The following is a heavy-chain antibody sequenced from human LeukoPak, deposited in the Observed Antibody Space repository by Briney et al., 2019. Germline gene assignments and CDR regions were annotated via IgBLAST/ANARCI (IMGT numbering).Heavy chain of an antibody. J-gene: IGHJ5*02. V-gene: IGHV3-23*01. Sequence: PGGSLRLSSAASGFTFNTYAMTWVRQAPGKGLEWVSGISGSGSSTYYADSVKGRFTISRDNSKNTLDLHMSSLRDEDTAIYYCVRAGPYGSPSRGWFDPWGQGALVSVSS. CDR1: GFTFNTYA. CDR2: ISGSGSST. CDR3: VRAGPYGSPSRGWFDP. D-gene: IGHD3-10*01.